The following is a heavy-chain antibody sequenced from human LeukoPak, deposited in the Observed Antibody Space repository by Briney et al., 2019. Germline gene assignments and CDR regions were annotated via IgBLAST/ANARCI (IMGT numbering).Heavy chain of an antibody. CDR2: IYYSGST. CDR3: AREGYDFWSGLRQANWFDP. J-gene: IGHJ5*02. CDR1: GFTFSDYY. D-gene: IGHD3-3*01. V-gene: IGHV4-38-2*02. Sequence: GSLRLSCAASGFTFSDYYMSWIRQPPGKGLEWIGSIYYSGSTYYNPSLKSRVTISVDTSKNQFSLKLSSVTAADTAVYYCAREGYDFWSGLRQANWFDPWGQGTLVTVSS.